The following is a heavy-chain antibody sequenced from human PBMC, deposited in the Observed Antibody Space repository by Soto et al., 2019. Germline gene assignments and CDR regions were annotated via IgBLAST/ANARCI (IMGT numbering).Heavy chain of an antibody. J-gene: IGHJ4*02. CDR3: ARSVGLVRGVKPYFDY. CDR2: IIPIFGTA. CDR1: GGTFSSYA. D-gene: IGHD3-10*01. Sequence: QVQLVQSGAEVKKPGSSVKVSCKASGGTFSSYAISWVRQAPGQGLEWMGGIIPIFGTANYAQKFQGRVTITADESTRTAYMELSSLRSEDTAVYYCARSVGLVRGVKPYFDYWGQGTLVTVSS. V-gene: IGHV1-69*01.